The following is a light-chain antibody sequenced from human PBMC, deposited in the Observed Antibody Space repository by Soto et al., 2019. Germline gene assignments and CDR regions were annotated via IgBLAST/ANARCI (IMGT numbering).Light chain of an antibody. CDR1: QTVSSSY. J-gene: IGKJ4*01. CDR2: GAS. CDR3: QQYVSTPLT. Sequence: EIVLTQSPGTLSLSPGERGTLSCRASQTVSSSYLAWYQHKPGQAPSLLIYGASSRAAGIPDRFSGSGSGTDFTLTISRLEPGDFAVYYCQQYVSTPLTFGEGTKVEIK. V-gene: IGKV3-20*01.